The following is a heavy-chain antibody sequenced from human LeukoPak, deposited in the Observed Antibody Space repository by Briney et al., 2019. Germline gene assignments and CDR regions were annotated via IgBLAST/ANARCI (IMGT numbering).Heavy chain of an antibody. V-gene: IGHV3-21*01. D-gene: IGHD2-15*01. CDR3: ARDLGDMVPLYGMDV. CDR1: GFTFSSYS. Sequence: AGGSLRLSCAASGFTFSSYSMNWVRQAPGKGLEWVSSISSSSSYIYYADSVKGRFTISRDNAKNSLYLQMNSLRAEDTAVYYCARDLGDMVPLYGMDVWGKGTTVTVSS. CDR2: ISSSSSYI. J-gene: IGHJ6*04.